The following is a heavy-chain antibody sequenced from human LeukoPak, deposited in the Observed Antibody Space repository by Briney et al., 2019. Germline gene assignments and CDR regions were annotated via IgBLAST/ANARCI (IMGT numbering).Heavy chain of an antibody. CDR3: ARRGYCSSTSCYEYWFDP. J-gene: IGHJ5*02. D-gene: IGHD2-2*01. CDR1: GGSISSSSYY. CDR2: IYYSGST. V-gene: IGHV4-39*01. Sequence: SETLSLTCTVSGGSISSSSYYWGWIRQPPGKGLEWIGIIYYSGSTYYNPSLKSRLTISVDTSKNRFSLKLSSVTATDTAVHYCARRGYCSSTSCYEYWFDPWGQGTLVTVSS.